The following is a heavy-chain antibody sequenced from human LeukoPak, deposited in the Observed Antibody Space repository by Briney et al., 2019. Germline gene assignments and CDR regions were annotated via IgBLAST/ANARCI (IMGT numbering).Heavy chain of an antibody. D-gene: IGHD3-3*01. Sequence: ASVKVSCKASGYTFTGYYMHWVRQAPGQRLEWMGWINAGNGNTKYSQKFQGRVTISRDTSASTAYMELSSLRSEDTAVYYCARGVLEGGRYFEYWGQGTLVTVSS. J-gene: IGHJ4*02. V-gene: IGHV1-3*01. CDR1: GYTFTGYY. CDR2: INAGNGNT. CDR3: ARGVLEGGRYFEY.